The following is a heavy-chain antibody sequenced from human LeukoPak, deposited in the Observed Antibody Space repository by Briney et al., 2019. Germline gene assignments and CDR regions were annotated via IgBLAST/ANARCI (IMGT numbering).Heavy chain of an antibody. CDR2: IYHTVST. Sequence: SETLSLXCTVSGDSISNADYYYWGWIRQPPGRGLEWVASIYHTVSTYYNPSLKSRVTISVDTSKNQFYLKLTSVTAADTAVFYYARHRIPVTGNWFDPWGLGTLVTVSS. CDR3: ARHRIPVTGNWFDP. V-gene: IGHV4-39*01. J-gene: IGHJ5*02. D-gene: IGHD6-19*01. CDR1: GDSISNADYYY.